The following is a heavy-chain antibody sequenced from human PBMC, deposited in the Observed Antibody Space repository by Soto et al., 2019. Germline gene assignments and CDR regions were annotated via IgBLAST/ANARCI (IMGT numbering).Heavy chain of an antibody. CDR2: MNPNSGDT. CDR1: GYTFTNYE. CDR3: ARGRGGHCRGGTCYRFLDP. V-gene: IGHV1-8*01. J-gene: IGHJ5*02. D-gene: IGHD2-15*01. Sequence: QEQLVQSGAEVKKPGASVKVSCKASGYTFTNYETIWVRQATGQGLEWMGWMNPNSGDTVYAQKFKGRVTLTRDTSISTAYMELSSLRYEDTAVYYCARGRGGHCRGGTCYRFLDPGGQGTLVTVS.